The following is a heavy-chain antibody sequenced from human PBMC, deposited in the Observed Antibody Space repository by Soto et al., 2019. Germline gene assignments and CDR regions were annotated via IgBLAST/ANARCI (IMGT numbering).Heavy chain of an antibody. CDR1: GYTFTSYD. V-gene: IGHV1-8*01. CDR3: ARGGGYCSSTSCYRNWFGP. D-gene: IGHD2-2*02. CDR2: MNPNSGNT. J-gene: IGHJ5*02. Sequence: ASVKVSCKASGYTFTSYDINWVRQATGQGLEWMGWMNPNSGNTGYAQKFQGRVTMTRNTSISTAYMELSSLRSEDTAVNYCARGGGYCSSTSCYRNWFGPWGQGTLVTV.